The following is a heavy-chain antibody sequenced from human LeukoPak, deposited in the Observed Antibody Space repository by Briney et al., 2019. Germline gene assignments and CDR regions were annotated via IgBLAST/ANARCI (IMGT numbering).Heavy chain of an antibody. D-gene: IGHD6-13*01. CDR1: GFTFSSYA. Sequence: RTGGSLRLSCAASGFTFSSYAVTWVRQAPGKGLEWVSGITGSGDTTFYADSVKGRFTISRDNSKNTLYLQMHSLRAEDTAVYYCAKRITSAGRDPIDYWGQGTLVTVSS. CDR3: AKRITSAGRDPIDY. V-gene: IGHV3-23*01. CDR2: ITGSGDTT. J-gene: IGHJ4*02.